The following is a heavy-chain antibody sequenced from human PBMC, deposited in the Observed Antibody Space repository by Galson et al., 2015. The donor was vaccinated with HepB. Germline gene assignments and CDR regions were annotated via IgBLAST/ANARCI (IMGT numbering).Heavy chain of an antibody. Sequence: SVKVSCKASGYTFKPYAMNWVRQAPGQGLEWMGWINTNTGNPTYAQGFTGRFDFSLDTSVSTAYLQISSLEAEDTGIYYCARTLGGNWNYVGYYYGMDLWGQGTTVTVSS. CDR2: INTNTGNP. V-gene: IGHV7-4-1*02. CDR1: GYTFKPYA. J-gene: IGHJ6*02. D-gene: IGHD1-7*01. CDR3: ARTLGGNWNYVGYYYGMDL.